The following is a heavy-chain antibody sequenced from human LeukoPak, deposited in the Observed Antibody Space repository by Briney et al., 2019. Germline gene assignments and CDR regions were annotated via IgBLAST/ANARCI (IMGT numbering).Heavy chain of an antibody. CDR1: GFTFSDYY. V-gene: IGHV3-11*05. J-gene: IGHJ4*02. CDR3: AREYYYDSSGPDY. Sequence: GGSLRLSCAASGFTFSDYYMSWIRQAPGKGLERVSYISSSSSYTNYADSVKGRFTISRANAKNSLYLQMNSLGAGDTAVYYCAREYYYDSSGPDYWGQGTLVTVSS. CDR2: ISSSSSYT. D-gene: IGHD3-22*01.